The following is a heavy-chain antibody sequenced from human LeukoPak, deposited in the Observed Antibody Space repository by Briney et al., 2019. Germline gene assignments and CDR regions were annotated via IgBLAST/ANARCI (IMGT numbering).Heavy chain of an antibody. CDR2: INHSGST. Sequence: ASETLSLTCAVYGGSFSGYYWSWIRQPPGKGPEWIGEINHSGSTNYNPSLKSRVTISVDTSKNQFSLKLSSVTAADTAVYYCARAPEVAAGYDYWGQGTLVTVSS. CDR3: ARAPEVAAGYDY. V-gene: IGHV4-34*01. D-gene: IGHD6-13*01. J-gene: IGHJ4*02. CDR1: GGSFSGYY.